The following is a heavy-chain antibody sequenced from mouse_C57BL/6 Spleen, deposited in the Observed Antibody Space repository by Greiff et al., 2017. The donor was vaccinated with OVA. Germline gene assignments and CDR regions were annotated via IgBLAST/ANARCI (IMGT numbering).Heavy chain of an antibody. J-gene: IGHJ1*03. CDR3: ARNPNYYGSSYGGYFDV. CDR1: GYSFTSYY. Sequence: QVQLQQSGPELVKPGASVKISCKASGYSFTSYYIHWVKQRPGQGLEWIGWIYPGSGNTKYNEKFKGKATLTADTSSSTAYMQLSSLTSEDSAVYYCARNPNYYGSSYGGYFDVWGTGTTVTVSS. V-gene: IGHV1-66*01. CDR2: IYPGSGNT. D-gene: IGHD1-1*01.